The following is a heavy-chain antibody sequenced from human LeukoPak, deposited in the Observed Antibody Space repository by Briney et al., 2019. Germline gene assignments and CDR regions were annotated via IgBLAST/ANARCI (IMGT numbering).Heavy chain of an antibody. D-gene: IGHD3-9*01. CDR1: GFTFSFYA. CDR2: ISGGGGTT. J-gene: IGHJ4*02. V-gene: IGHV3-23*01. Sequence: PGGSLRLSCAASGFTFSFYAMTWVRRSPGKGLERVSAISGGGGTTYYAELVKGRFTISRDNSKNTLYLQMNSLRAEDTAVYYCAKFYDILTGYFDYWGQGTLVTVSS. CDR3: AKFYDILTGYFDY.